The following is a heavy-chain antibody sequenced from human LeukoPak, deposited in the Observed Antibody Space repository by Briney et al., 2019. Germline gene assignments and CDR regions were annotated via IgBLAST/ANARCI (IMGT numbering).Heavy chain of an antibody. D-gene: IGHD6-19*01. Sequence: ASVKVSCKVSGYSLSELSMHWVRQTPGKGLEWMAGFDPEDDERIYAQKFRGRVTMTEDTSTDTAYMELNSLRSDDTAVYYCATETVAGHFEYWGQGTLVTVSS. CDR1: GYSLSELS. J-gene: IGHJ4*02. CDR3: ATETVAGHFEY. CDR2: FDPEDDER. V-gene: IGHV1-24*01.